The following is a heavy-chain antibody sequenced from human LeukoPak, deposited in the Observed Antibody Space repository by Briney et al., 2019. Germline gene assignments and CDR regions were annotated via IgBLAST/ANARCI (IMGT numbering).Heavy chain of an antibody. CDR2: ISYDGSDE. CDR3: ARVPSLFGY. CDR1: GFTFSAYA. Sequence: GGSLRLSCAASGFTFSAYAMHWARQAPGRGLEWVAFISYDGSDEYYADSVKGRFTISRDNSKDTLFLEMNSLRPEDTAIYYCARVPSLFGYWGQGTLVTVSS. V-gene: IGHV3-30-3*01. D-gene: IGHD3-16*01. J-gene: IGHJ4*02.